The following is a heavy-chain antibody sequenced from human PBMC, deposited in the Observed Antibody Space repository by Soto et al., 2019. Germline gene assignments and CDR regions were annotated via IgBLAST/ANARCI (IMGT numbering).Heavy chain of an antibody. CDR3: AKRCGSHRDLYAF. J-gene: IGHJ4*02. V-gene: IGHV4-39*01. D-gene: IGHD1-26*01. CDR1: GGSISSSSYY. CDR2: IYYSGGT. Sequence: SETLSLTCTVSGGSISSSSYYWGWIRQPPGKGLEWIGSIYYSGGTYYSPSLKSRVTMSVDTSKNQFSLKLSSVTAADTAVYYCAKRCGSHRDLYAFWGRGTLDPGSS.